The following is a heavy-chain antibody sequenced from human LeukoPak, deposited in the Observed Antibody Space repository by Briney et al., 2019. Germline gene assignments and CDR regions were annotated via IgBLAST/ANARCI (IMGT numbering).Heavy chain of an antibody. J-gene: IGHJ4*02. Sequence: GGSPRLSCAASGFTFSSYEMNWVRQAPGKGLEWVSYISSSGSTIYYADSVKGRFTISRDNAKNSLYLQMSSLRAEDTAVYYCARDSRDGYRGGYWGQGTLVTVSS. V-gene: IGHV3-48*03. CDR2: ISSSGSTI. D-gene: IGHD5-24*01. CDR1: GFTFSSYE. CDR3: ARDSRDGYRGGY.